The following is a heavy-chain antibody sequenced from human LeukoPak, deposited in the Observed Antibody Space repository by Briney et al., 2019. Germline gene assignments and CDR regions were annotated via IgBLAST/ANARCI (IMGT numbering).Heavy chain of an antibody. V-gene: IGHV4-61*02. CDR1: GGSISSGSYY. CDR2: IYTSGST. J-gene: IGHJ4*02. CDR3: ARGYCTNAVCSLGPTQA. Sequence: KTSQTLSLTCTVSGGSISSGSYYWSWIRQPAGKGLEWIGRIYTSGSTNYNPSLKSRVTISVDTSKNQFSLKLSSVTAADTAVYYCARGYCTNAVCSLGPTQAWGQGTLVTVSS. D-gene: IGHD2-8*01.